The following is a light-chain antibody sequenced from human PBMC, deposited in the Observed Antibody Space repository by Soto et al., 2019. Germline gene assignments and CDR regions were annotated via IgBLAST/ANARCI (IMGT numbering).Light chain of an antibody. CDR2: DAS. V-gene: IGKV1-33*01. J-gene: IGKJ4*01. Sequence: DIQMTQSPSSLSASVGDRVTITCPASQDISNYLNWYHQKPGKDPKLLIYDASKLETGVPSRFSGSGSGTDFTFTISSLQPEDIATYYCQQYDNLPLTFGGGTKVEIK. CDR3: QQYDNLPLT. CDR1: QDISNY.